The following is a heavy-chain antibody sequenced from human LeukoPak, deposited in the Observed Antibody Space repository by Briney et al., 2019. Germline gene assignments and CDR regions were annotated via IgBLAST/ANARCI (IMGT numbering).Heavy chain of an antibody. J-gene: IGHJ4*02. CDR3: ASLYYYDSRGYWAPIPENDY. Sequence: SETLSLTCTVSGGSISSSSYYWGWIRQPPGKGLEWIGSIYYSGSTYYNPSLKSRVTISVDTSKNQFSLKLSSVTAADTAVYYSASLYYYDSRGYWAPIPENDYWGQGTLVTVSS. V-gene: IGHV4-39*07. CDR1: GGSISSSSYY. D-gene: IGHD3-22*01. CDR2: IYYSGST.